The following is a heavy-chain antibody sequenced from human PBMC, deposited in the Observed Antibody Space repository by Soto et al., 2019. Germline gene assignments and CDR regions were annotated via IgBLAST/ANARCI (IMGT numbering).Heavy chain of an antibody. CDR3: ARQSLRITMVRGVSGPSVAPDY. CDR1: GGSISSSSYY. V-gene: IGHV4-39*01. CDR2: IYYSGST. J-gene: IGHJ4*02. D-gene: IGHD3-10*01. Sequence: PSETLSLTCTVSGGSISSSSYYWGWIRQPPGKGLEWIGSIYYSGSTYYNPSLKSRVTISVDTSKNQFSLKLSSVTAADTAVYYCARQSLRITMVRGVSGPSVAPDYWGQGTLVVVSS.